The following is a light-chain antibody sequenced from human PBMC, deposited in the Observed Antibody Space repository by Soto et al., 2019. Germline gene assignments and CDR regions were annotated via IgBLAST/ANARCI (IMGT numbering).Light chain of an antibody. Sequence: EIVLTQSPGTLSLSPGERATLSCRASQSVSSSYLAWYQQKPGQAPRLLIDGASSRATGIPDRFSGSGSGRDSTLTISRLEPEDLGVYYCQQYGSSSWTFGQGTKVEI. J-gene: IGKJ1*01. CDR3: QQYGSSSWT. V-gene: IGKV3-20*01. CDR2: GAS. CDR1: QSVSSSY.